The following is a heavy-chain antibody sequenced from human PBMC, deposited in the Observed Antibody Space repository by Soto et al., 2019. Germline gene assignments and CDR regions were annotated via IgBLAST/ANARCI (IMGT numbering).Heavy chain of an antibody. V-gene: IGHV1-69*12. CDR2: IIPIFGTA. CDR1: GGTFSSYA. Sequence: QVQLVQSGAEVKKPGSSVKVSCKASGGTFSSYAISWVRQAPGQGLEWMGGIIPIFGTANYAQKFQGRVTITAVESTSTAYMELGSLGSEETAVYYCARVPRFMVTSWFDPRGQGTLVTVSS. J-gene: IGHJ5*02. D-gene: IGHD5-18*01. CDR3: ARVPRFMVTSWFDP.